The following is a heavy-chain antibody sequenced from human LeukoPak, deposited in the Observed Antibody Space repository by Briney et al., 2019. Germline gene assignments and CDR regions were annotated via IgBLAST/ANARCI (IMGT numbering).Heavy chain of an antibody. V-gene: IGHV4-34*01. CDR1: GGSFSGYY. CDR3: ALGVYGDLRLDY. J-gene: IGHJ4*02. D-gene: IGHD4-17*01. CDR2: INHSGST. Sequence: PSETLSLTCAVYGGSFSGYYWSWIRQPPGKGLEWIGEINHSGSTNYNPSLKSRVTISVDTSKNQFSLKLSSVTAADTAVYYCALGVYGDLRLDYWGQGTLVTVSS.